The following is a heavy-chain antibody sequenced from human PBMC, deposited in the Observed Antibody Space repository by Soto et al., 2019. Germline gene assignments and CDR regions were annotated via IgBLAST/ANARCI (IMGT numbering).Heavy chain of an antibody. J-gene: IGHJ5*02. Sequence: SVQVSCKDSCYTFPSYGISWVRQAPGQGLEWMGWISAYNGNTNYAQKLQGRVTMTTDTSTSTAYMELRSLRSDDTAVYYCARDIVNTIDKNWFDPWGQGTLVTVSS. CDR3: ARDIVNTIDKNWFDP. CDR2: ISAYNGNT. D-gene: IGHD3-9*01. CDR1: CYTFPSYG. V-gene: IGHV1-18*01.